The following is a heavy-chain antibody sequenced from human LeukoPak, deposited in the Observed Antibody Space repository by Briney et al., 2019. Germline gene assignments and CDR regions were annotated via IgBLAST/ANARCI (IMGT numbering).Heavy chain of an antibody. CDR3: ARKAQCSGGSCYSGMDV. V-gene: IGHV4-31*03. Sequence: KSSETLSLTCTVSGGSISSGGYYWGWIRQHPGKGLEWIGYIYDSGSTNYNPSLKSRVTISVDTSKNQFSLKLSSVTAADTAVYYCARKAQCSGGSCYSGMDVWGKGTTVTVSS. D-gene: IGHD2-15*01. CDR1: GGSISSGGYY. CDR2: IYDSGST. J-gene: IGHJ6*04.